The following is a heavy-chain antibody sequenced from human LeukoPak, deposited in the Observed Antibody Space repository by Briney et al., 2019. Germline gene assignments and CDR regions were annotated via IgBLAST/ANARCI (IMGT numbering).Heavy chain of an antibody. D-gene: IGHD3-10*01. CDR3: AKGQVFGEAALYYYYGMDV. Sequence: GGSLRLSCAASGFTFSSYSMNWVRQAPGKGLEWVSSISSSSSYIYYADSVKGRFTISRDNSKNTLYLQMNSLRAEDTAVYYCAKGQVFGEAALYYYYGMDVWGQGTTVTVSS. CDR1: GFTFSSYS. V-gene: IGHV3-21*04. CDR2: ISSSSSYI. J-gene: IGHJ6*02.